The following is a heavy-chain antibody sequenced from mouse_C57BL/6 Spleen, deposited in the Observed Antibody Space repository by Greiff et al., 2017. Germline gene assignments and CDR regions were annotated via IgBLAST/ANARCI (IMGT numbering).Heavy chain of an antibody. Sequence: VQLQQSGAELVKPGASVKISCKASGYAFSSYWMNWVKQRPGKGLEWIGQIYPGDGDTNYNGKFKGKATLTAEKSSSTAYMQLSSLTSEDSAVYFCARCDRYWYFDVWGTGTTVTVSS. D-gene: IGHD2-13*01. CDR3: ARCDRYWYFDV. J-gene: IGHJ1*03. V-gene: IGHV1-80*01. CDR2: IYPGDGDT. CDR1: GYAFSSYW.